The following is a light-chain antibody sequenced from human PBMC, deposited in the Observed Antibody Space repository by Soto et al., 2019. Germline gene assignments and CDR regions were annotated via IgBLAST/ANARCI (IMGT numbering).Light chain of an antibody. Sequence: EIVLTQSPGTLSLSPGERATLSCRASQSINSRYLAWYQQKPGQAPRLLIYGASSRATGIPDRFSGSGSGTDFTLTISRLEPEDLAVYYCQQFGSSPGFTFGPETIVDIK. V-gene: IGKV3-20*01. J-gene: IGKJ3*01. CDR1: QSINSRY. CDR2: GAS. CDR3: QQFGSSPGFT.